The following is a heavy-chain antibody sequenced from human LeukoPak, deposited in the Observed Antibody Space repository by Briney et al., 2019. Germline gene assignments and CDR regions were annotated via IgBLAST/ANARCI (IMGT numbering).Heavy chain of an antibody. V-gene: IGHV4-30-4*01. CDR2: IYYSGST. D-gene: IGHD3-16*01. J-gene: IGHJ4*02. CDR3: ARDLLPRSGVDY. CDR1: GGSISSSDYY. Sequence: SETLSLTCTVSGGSISSSDYYWSWIRQPPGKGLEWIGSIYYSGSTYYNPSLKSRLIMSVDTSKNQFSLRLSSVTAADTAVYYCARDLLPRSGVDYWGQGTLVTVSS.